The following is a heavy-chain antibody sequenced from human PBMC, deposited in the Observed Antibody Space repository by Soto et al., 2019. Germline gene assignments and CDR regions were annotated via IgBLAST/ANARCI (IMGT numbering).Heavy chain of an antibody. J-gene: IGHJ6*02. CDR1: GFTFSRYA. CDR3: AKDADLAAAGTNYGMDV. D-gene: IGHD6-13*01. Sequence: VGSLRLSCAASGFTFSRYAMSWVRQAPGKGLEWVSAISGGGGSTYYADSVKGRFTISRDNSKNTLYLQMSSLRAEDTAVYYCAKDADLAAAGTNYGMDVWGQGTTVTVSS. V-gene: IGHV3-23*01. CDR2: ISGGGGST.